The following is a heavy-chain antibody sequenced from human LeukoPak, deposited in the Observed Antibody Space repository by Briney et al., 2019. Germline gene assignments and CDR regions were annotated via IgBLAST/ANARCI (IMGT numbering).Heavy chain of an antibody. Sequence: SVKVSCKASGGTFSSYAISWVRQAPGQGLEWMGGIIPIFGTANYAQKFQGRVTITADESTSTAYMELNSLRSEDTAVYYCARNRDILTGPAWYYYYYMDVWGKGTTVTVSS. CDR3: ARNRDILTGPAWYYYYYMDV. CDR1: GGTFSSYA. V-gene: IGHV1-69*13. J-gene: IGHJ6*03. CDR2: IIPIFGTA. D-gene: IGHD3-9*01.